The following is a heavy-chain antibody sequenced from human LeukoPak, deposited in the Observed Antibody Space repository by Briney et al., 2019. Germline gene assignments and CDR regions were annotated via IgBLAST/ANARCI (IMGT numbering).Heavy chain of an antibody. CDR2: INSGSNYI. V-gene: IGHV3-21*01. CDR1: GFSFSIYT. CDR3: ARAYYNSGSSHFDF. J-gene: IGHJ4*02. D-gene: IGHD3-10*01. Sequence: GGSLRLSCAASGFSFSIYTINWVRQAPGKGLEWLSSINSGSNYIYYADSGKGRFTISRDNAKNSLYLQMNSLRAEDTAVYYCARAYYNSGSSHFDFWGRGTLITVSS.